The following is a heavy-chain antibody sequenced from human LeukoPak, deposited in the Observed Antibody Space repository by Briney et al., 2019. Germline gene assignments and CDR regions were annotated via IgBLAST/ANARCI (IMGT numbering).Heavy chain of an antibody. Sequence: SQTLSLTCAISGDSVSSNSAAWNWIRRSPSRGLEWLGRTYYRSKWNNDYAVSVKSRITINPDTSKNQFSLQLNSVTPEDTAVYYCARSLVYYYYGMDVWGQGTTVTVSS. CDR3: ARSLVYYYYGMDV. CDR2: TYYRSKWNN. CDR1: GDSVSSNSAA. D-gene: IGHD6-13*01. V-gene: IGHV6-1*01. J-gene: IGHJ6*02.